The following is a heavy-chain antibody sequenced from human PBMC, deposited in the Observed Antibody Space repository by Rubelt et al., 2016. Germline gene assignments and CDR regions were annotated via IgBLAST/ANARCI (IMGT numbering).Heavy chain of an antibody. CDR2: ISGSGGST. J-gene: IGHJ4*02. CDR3: AKGRDTAMDMGY. V-gene: IGHV3-23*01. D-gene: IGHD5-18*01. Sequence: EVQLLESGGGLVQPGGSLRLSCAASGFTFSSYAMSWVRQAPGKGLEWVSAISGSGGSTYYADSVKGRFSISRDNAKNTLYLQMNSLRAEDTAVYYCAKGRDTAMDMGYWGQGTLVTVSS. CDR1: GFTFSSYA.